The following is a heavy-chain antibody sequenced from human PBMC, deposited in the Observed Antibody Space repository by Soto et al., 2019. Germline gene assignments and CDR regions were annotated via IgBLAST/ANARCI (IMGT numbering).Heavy chain of an antibody. V-gene: IGHV1-2*02. CDR3: AKDLTRQLAYWLDP. Sequence: ASVKVSCKASGFSFTGYYIHWLRQAPGQGLEWMGWINAHSGGTEYAQKFQGRVTLTRDTSIATAYLTLTSLTSDDTALYYCAKDLTRQLAYWLDPWGQGTQIT. J-gene: IGHJ5*02. D-gene: IGHD6-6*01. CDR1: GFSFTGYY. CDR2: INAHSGGT.